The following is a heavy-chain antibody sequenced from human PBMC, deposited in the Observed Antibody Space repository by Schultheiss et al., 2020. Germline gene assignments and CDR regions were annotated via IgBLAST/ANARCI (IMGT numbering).Heavy chain of an antibody. J-gene: IGHJ6*02. Sequence: GGSLRLSCAVSGFNFSDYAMTWVRQAPGKGLEWVSAISGSGGSTYYADSVKGRFTISRDNAKNSLYLQMNSLRAEDTAVYYCARDARGLLGVWGQGTTVTVSS. D-gene: IGHD3-10*01. CDR1: GFNFSDYA. CDR2: ISGSGGST. CDR3: ARDARGLLGV. V-gene: IGHV3-23*01.